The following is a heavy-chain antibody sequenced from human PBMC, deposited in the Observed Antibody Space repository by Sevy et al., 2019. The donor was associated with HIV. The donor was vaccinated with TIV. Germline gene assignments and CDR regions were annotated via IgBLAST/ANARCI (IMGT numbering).Heavy chain of an antibody. V-gene: IGHV3-23*01. CDR3: AKDQRGGITIFGVVID. J-gene: IGHJ4*02. D-gene: IGHD3-3*01. CDR2: ISGGGAST. Sequence: GGSLRLSCAASGFTFSSFAMIWVRQAPGRGLEWVSTISGGGASTYYADSVKGRFTISRDKSKSTLYLQMNSLRADDTAVYYCAKDQRGGITIFGVVIDWGQGTLVTVSS. CDR1: GFTFSSFA.